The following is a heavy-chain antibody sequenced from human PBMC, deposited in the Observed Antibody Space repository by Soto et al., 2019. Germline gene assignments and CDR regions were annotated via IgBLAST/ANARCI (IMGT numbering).Heavy chain of an antibody. CDR3: ARGTTSLGGMDV. CDR1: GGTFSSSA. V-gene: IGHV1-69*12. Sequence: QVQLVQSGAEVKKPGSSVKVSCKASGGTFSSSAIRWVRQAPGQGLEWMGGILPIFGTANYAQKFQGRVTITAYESTSTAYMELSRLRSEDTAVYYCARGTTSLGGMDVWGQGTTVTVSS. J-gene: IGHJ6*02. D-gene: IGHD3-16*01. CDR2: ILPIFGTA.